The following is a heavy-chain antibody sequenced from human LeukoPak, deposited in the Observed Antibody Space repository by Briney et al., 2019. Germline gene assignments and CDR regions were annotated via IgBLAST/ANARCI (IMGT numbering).Heavy chain of an antibody. J-gene: IGHJ4*02. D-gene: IGHD4-17*01. CDR2: IYSGGST. CDR1: GFTVSSNY. V-gene: IGHV3-53*04. CDR3: ARGPLGDYGIDY. Sequence: GGSLRLSCAASGFTVSSNYMSWVRQAPGKGLERVSVIYSGGSTYYADSVEGRFTISRHNSKNTLYLQMNSLRAEDTAVYYCARGPLGDYGIDYWGQGTLVTVSS.